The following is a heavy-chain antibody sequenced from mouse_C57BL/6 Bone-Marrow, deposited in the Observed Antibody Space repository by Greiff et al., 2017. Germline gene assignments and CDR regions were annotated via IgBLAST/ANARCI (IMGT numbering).Heavy chain of an antibody. CDR3: ARWVYSKYGAY. CDR2: IHPNSGST. V-gene: IGHV1-64*01. CDR1: GYTFTSYW. Sequence: QVQLQQPGAELVKPGASVKLSCKASGYTFTSYWMHWVKQRPGQGLEWIGMIHPNSGSTNYNEKFKSKATLTVDKSSSTAYMQLSSLTSEDSAVDYCARWVYSKYGAYWGQGTLVTVSA. D-gene: IGHD2-5*01. J-gene: IGHJ3*01.